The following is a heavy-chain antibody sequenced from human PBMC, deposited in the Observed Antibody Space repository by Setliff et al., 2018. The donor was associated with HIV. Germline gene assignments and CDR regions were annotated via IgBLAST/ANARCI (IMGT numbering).Heavy chain of an antibody. J-gene: IGHJ5*02. CDR2: ISPYNGNT. V-gene: IGHV1-18*01. D-gene: IGHD3-16*01. CDR3: ARGVLITFGYQNWFDP. Sequence: ASVKVSCKASGYSFTSYGINWVRQAPGQGLEWVGWISPYNGNTDYAQNFQGRVTMTTDTSTSTVYMELRSLISDDTAVYYCARGVLITFGYQNWFDPWGQGTLVTVSS. CDR1: GYSFTSYG.